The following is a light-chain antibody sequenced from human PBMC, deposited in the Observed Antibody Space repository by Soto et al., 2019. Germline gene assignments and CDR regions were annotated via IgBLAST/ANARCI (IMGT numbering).Light chain of an antibody. J-gene: IGKJ1*01. CDR1: QSVNSN. CDR2: GAS. CDR3: QEYNTWPWT. Sequence: EIVMTQSPATLSVSPGERATLSCRASQSVNSNLAWYQQKLGQAPRVLIFGASTRATGIPARFSGSGSGTEFSLTINSLQSEDFAVYYCQEYNTWPWTFGQGTKVDI. V-gene: IGKV3-15*01.